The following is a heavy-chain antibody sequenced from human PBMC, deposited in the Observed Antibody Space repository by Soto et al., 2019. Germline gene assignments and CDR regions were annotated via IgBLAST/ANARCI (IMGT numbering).Heavy chain of an antibody. Sequence: QVQLQESGPGLVKPSQTLSLTCTVSSGSISSGGYYWSWIRQHPGKGLEWIGYIYYSGSTYYNPSLKSRVTISVDTSKSQFSLKLSSVTAADTAVYYCARELRFGEDYYGMDVWGQGTTVTVSS. CDR3: ARELRFGEDYYGMDV. D-gene: IGHD3-10*01. V-gene: IGHV4-31*03. CDR2: IYYSGST. J-gene: IGHJ6*02. CDR1: SGSISSGGYY.